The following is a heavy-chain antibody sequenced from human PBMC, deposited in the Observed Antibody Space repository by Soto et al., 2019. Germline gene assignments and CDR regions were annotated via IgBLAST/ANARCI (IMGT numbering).Heavy chain of an antibody. V-gene: IGHV3-23*01. CDR3: AKDPYCGGDCYPEKYYFDY. CDR2: ISGSGGST. J-gene: IGHJ4*02. Sequence: GGSLRLSCAASGFTFSSYAMSWVRQAPGKGLGWVSAISGSGGSTYYADSVKGRFTISRDNSKNTLYLQMNSLRAEDTAVYYCAKDPYCGGDCYPEKYYFDYWGQGILVTVSS. D-gene: IGHD2-21*01. CDR1: GFTFSSYA.